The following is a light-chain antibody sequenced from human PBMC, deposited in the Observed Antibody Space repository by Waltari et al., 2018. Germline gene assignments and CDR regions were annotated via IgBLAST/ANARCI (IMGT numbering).Light chain of an antibody. V-gene: IGKV1-5*03. CDR2: KSF. Sequence: DIQMTQSPSTLSASVGDRVTITCRPSQSISNWLAWYQQKPGQAPKVLIYKSFTLQSGVPSRFSGSGSETEFTLTISSLQPDDFATYYCQQYNISPYTFGQGTTLEI. J-gene: IGKJ2*01. CDR3: QQYNISPYT. CDR1: QSISNW.